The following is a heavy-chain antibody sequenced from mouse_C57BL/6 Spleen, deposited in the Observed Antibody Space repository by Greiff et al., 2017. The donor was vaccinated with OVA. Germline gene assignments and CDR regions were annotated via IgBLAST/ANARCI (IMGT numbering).Heavy chain of an antibody. V-gene: IGHV1-74*01. D-gene: IGHD2-4*01. Sequence: VQLQQPGAELVKPGASVKVSCKASGYTFTSYWMHWVKQRPGQGLEWIGRIHPSDSYTNYNQKFKGKATLTVDKSSSTAYMQLSSLTSEDSAVYYCATPYDYDWYFDVWGTGTTVTVSS. CDR1: GYTFTSYW. J-gene: IGHJ1*03. CDR3: ATPYDYDWYFDV. CDR2: IHPSDSYT.